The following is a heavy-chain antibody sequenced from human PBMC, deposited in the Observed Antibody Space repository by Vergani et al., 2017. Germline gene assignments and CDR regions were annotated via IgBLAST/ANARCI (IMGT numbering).Heavy chain of an antibody. V-gene: IGHV4-30-4*08. J-gene: IGHJ6*02. Sequence: QVQLQESGPGLVKPSQTLSLTCTVSGGSISSGDYYWIWIRQPPGKGLEWIGYIYYSGSTYYNPSLKSRVTISVDTAKNQFSLKLGSVTAADTAVYYCARVGVVRGVSYYYYYYGMDVWGQGTTVTVSS. CDR2: IYYSGST. D-gene: IGHD3-10*01. CDR3: ARVGVVRGVSYYYYYYGMDV. CDR1: GGSISSGDYY.